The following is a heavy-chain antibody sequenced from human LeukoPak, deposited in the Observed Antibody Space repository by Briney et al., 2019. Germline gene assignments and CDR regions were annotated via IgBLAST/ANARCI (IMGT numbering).Heavy chain of an antibody. V-gene: IGHV3-20*04. CDR1: GFTFDDYG. Sequence: GGSLRLSCAASGFTFDDYGMSWVRQAPGKGLEWVSGINDDGSATFYADSVKGRFTISRDNAKNTLFLQMSSLRAEDTAVYFCAREILAPGKTHDYWGQGTLVTVSS. CDR3: AREILAPGKTHDY. CDR2: INDDGSAT. J-gene: IGHJ4*02.